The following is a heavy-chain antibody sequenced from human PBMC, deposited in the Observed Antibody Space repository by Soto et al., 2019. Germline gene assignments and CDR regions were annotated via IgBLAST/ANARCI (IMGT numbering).Heavy chain of an antibody. CDR3: AHRLYGSGTNYFDY. CDR2: IYWDDDK. V-gene: IGHV2-5*02. D-gene: IGHD3-10*01. CDR1: GFSLSTSGVG. Sequence: QITLKESGPPLVKPTQTLTLTCTFSGFSLSTSGVGVGWIRQPPGKALEWLALIYWDDDKRYSPSLKSRLTITKDTSNNQVVLTMTHMDPVDTATYYCAHRLYGSGTNYFDYWGQGTLVTVSS. J-gene: IGHJ4*02.